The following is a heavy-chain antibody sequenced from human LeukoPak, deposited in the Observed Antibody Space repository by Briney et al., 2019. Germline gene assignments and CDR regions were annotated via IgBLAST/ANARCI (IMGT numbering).Heavy chain of an antibody. CDR2: FYSGGAT. D-gene: IGHD2-15*01. CDR1: GLTVNSSF. Sequence: PGGSLRLSCVVSGLTVNSSFISWVRQAPGKGLEWVSVFYSGGATYFADSVKGRFTMSRDNSKNTLYLQMNSLGAEDTGMYYCARAVGGAFYMDVWGKGTPVTVSS. V-gene: IGHV3-53*01. CDR3: ARAVGGAFYMDV. J-gene: IGHJ6*03.